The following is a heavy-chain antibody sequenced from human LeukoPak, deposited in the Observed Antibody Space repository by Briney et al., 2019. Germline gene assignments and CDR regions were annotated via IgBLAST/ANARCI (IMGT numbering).Heavy chain of an antibody. CDR3: ARVYCSGASCYSGFDY. J-gene: IGHJ4*02. Sequence: SQTLSLTCTVSGGSISSGGYYWSWIPQRPGRGLEWIGYMYYSGGTYYNPSLKSRVSLSVDTSENQFSLKLISVTAADTAVYYCARVYCSGASCYSGFDYWGQGTLVTVSS. D-gene: IGHD2-15*01. V-gene: IGHV4-31*03. CDR1: GGSISSGGYY. CDR2: MYYSGGT.